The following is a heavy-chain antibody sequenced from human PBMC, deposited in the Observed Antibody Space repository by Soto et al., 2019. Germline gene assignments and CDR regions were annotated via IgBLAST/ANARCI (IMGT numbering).Heavy chain of an antibody. CDR1: GGSISSYY. Sequence: SETLSLTCTVSGGSISSYYWSWIRQPPGKGLEWIGYIYYSGSTNYNPSLKSRVTISVDTSKNQFSLKLSSVTAADTAVYYCARLSYDSSGYYWFDPWGQGTLVTVSS. J-gene: IGHJ5*02. D-gene: IGHD3-22*01. V-gene: IGHV4-59*08. CDR2: IYYSGST. CDR3: ARLSYDSSGYYWFDP.